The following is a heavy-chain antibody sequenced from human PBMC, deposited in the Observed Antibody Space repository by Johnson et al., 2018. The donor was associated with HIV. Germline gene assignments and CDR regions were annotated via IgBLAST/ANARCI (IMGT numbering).Heavy chain of an antibody. V-gene: IGHV3-30*14. Sequence: QVQLVESGGGVVQPGRSLRLSCAASGFTFSSYAMHWVRQAPGKGLEWVAVISYDGSNKYYADSVKGRFTISRDTSKNMLYLQMNSLRPEDTAVYYCTRGGFTDDAFDIWGQGTMVTVSS. CDR1: GFTFSSYA. J-gene: IGHJ3*02. CDR3: TRGGFTDDAFDI. CDR2: ISYDGSNK.